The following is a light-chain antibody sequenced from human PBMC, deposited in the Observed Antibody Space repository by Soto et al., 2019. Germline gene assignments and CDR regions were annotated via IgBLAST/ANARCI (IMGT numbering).Light chain of an antibody. V-gene: IGKV3-20*01. CDR2: GAS. CDR1: QGIGDT. CDR3: QQYGSSPPIT. Sequence: EVVMTQSPATLSVSPGEGVTLSCRASQGIGDTLAWYQHKPGQAPRIIIFGASGRATGIPDRFSGSGSGTDFTLTISRLEPEDFAVYYCQQYGSSPPITFGQGTRLEIK. J-gene: IGKJ5*01.